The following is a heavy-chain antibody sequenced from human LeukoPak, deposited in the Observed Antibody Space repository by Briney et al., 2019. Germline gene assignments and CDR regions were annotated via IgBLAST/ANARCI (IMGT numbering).Heavy chain of an antibody. CDR1: GGTFSSYA. J-gene: IGHJ6*02. V-gene: IGHV1-69*13. CDR2: IIPIFGTA. D-gene: IGHD2-2*01. CDR3: ARDPEGSTSCYGGCAYYYYYGMDV. Sequence: GASVKVSCKASGGTFSSYAISWVRQAPGQGLEWMGGIIPIFGTANYAQKFQGRVTITADESTSTAYMELSSLRSEDTAVYYCARDPEGSTSCYGGCAYYYYYGMDVWGQGTTVTVSS.